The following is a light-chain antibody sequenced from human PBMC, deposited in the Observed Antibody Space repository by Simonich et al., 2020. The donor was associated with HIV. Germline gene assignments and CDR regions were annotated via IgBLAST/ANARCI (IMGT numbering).Light chain of an antibody. V-gene: IGKV3-15*01. CDR3: QHPEA. CDR2: GAS. Sequence: EIVMTQSPATLSVSPGERATLTSRASQSDSSNLARYQQKPSQAPRLLIYGASTRATAIPARFSGSGSGTEFTLTISSMQSEDFAVYYCQHPEAFGPGTKVDIK. J-gene: IGKJ3*01. CDR1: QSDSSN.